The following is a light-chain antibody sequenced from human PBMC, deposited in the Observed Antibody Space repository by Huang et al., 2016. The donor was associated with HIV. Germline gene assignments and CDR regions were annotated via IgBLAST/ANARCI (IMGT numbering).Light chain of an antibody. Sequence: EIVMTQSPATLSVSPGERATLSCRASQSVSSNLAWYQQKPGQAPRLLSYGASTRATGIQARFSGSGSGTEFTLTISSLQSEDFAVYYCQQYNNWPRTFGQGTKLEIK. CDR2: GAS. CDR3: QQYNNWPRT. J-gene: IGKJ2*01. V-gene: IGKV3-15*01. CDR1: QSVSSN.